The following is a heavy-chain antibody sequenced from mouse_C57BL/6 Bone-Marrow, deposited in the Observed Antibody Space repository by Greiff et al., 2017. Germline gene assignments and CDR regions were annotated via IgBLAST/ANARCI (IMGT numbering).Heavy chain of an antibody. CDR2: ISYDGSN. Sequence: VQLKESGPGLVKPSQSLSLTCSVTGYSITSGYYWNWIRQFPGNKLEWMGYISYDGSNNYNPSLKNRISITRDTSKNQFFLKLNSVTTEDTATYYCARQYYYYAMDYWGQGTSVTVSS. J-gene: IGHJ4*01. CDR3: ARQYYYYAMDY. CDR1: GYSITSGYY. V-gene: IGHV3-6*01.